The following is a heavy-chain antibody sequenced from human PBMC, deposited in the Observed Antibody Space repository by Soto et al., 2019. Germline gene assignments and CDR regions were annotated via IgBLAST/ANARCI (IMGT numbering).Heavy chain of an antibody. Sequence: PSETLSLTCTVSGGSISSSNNYWGWIRQPPGKGLEWIGSFYYSGSTYYNPSLKRRVTTSVDTSKDQFSRKLTAVTAADTAVYYCARKSPMIVVVTFDNWGQGTLVTRLL. V-gene: IGHV4-39*01. CDR3: ARKSPMIVVVTFDN. J-gene: IGHJ4*02. CDR2: FYYSGST. CDR1: GGSISSSNNY. D-gene: IGHD3-22*01.